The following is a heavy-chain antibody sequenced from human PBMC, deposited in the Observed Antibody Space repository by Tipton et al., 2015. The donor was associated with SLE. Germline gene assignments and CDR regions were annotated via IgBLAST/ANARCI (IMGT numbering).Heavy chain of an antibody. D-gene: IGHD5-18*01. Sequence: TLSLTCTVSGGSINSGSYYWSWIRQPAGKGLEWIGRMYTSGSTNYNPSLKSRVTISVDTSKNQFSLKLSSVTAADTAVYYCARRGPLGYRNGPNWFDPWGQGTMVTVSS. V-gene: IGHV4-61*02. CDR2: MYTSGST. CDR1: GGSINSGSYY. J-gene: IGHJ3*01. CDR3: ARRGPLGYRNGPNWFDP.